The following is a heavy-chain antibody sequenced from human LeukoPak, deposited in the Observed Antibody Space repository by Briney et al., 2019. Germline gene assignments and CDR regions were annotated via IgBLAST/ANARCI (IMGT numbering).Heavy chain of an antibody. D-gene: IGHD1-26*01. J-gene: IGHJ4*02. Sequence: SETLSLTCTVSGYSISSGYYWGWIRQPPGKGLEWIGSIYHSGSTYYNPSLKSRVTISVDTSKNQFSLKLSSVTAADTAVYYCARDGEDSGSYSGYWGQGTLVTVSS. CDR2: IYHSGST. CDR3: ARDGEDSGSYSGY. V-gene: IGHV4-38-2*02. CDR1: GYSISSGYY.